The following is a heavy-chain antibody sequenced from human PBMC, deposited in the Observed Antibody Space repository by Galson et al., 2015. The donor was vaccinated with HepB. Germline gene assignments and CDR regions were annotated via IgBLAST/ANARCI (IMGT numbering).Heavy chain of an antibody. CDR3: ARVGAAAALFYGMDV. Sequence: SLRLSCAASGFTFSSYSMNWVRQAPGKGLEWVSSISSSSSYIYYADSVKGRFTISRDNAKNSLYLQMNSLRAEDTAVYYCARVGAAAALFYGMDVWSQGTTVTVSS. CDR1: GFTFSSYS. J-gene: IGHJ6*02. CDR2: ISSSSSYI. D-gene: IGHD6-13*01. V-gene: IGHV3-21*01.